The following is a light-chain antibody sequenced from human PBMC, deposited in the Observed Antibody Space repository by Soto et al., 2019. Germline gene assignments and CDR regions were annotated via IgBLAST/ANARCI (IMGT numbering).Light chain of an antibody. CDR3: AAWDDSLSGPGV. V-gene: IGLV1-47*01. J-gene: IGLJ7*01. CDR2: KNN. Sequence: QSVLTQPPSASETPGQRVTISCSGSSSNIGNFYVYWYQQLPGTAPKLLIYKNNQRPLGVPDRFSGSKSGTSASLAISGLRSEDEADYYCAAWDDSLSGPGVFGGGTQLTVL. CDR1: SSNIGNFY.